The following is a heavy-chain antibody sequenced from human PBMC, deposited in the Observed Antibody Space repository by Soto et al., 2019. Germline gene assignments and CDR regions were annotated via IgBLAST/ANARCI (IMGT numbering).Heavy chain of an antibody. CDR3: ARRRAVPGDDAFDI. J-gene: IGHJ3*02. V-gene: IGHV5-51*01. D-gene: IGHD2-2*01. CDR1: GYSFTSYW. CDR2: ISPGDSDT. Sequence: PGESLKISCKGSGYSFTSYWIGWVRPMPGKGLEWVGMISPGDSDTRYSPSFQGQVTISADKSISTGYLQWSSLKASDTAMYYCARRRAVPGDDAFDIWGQGTMVTVSS.